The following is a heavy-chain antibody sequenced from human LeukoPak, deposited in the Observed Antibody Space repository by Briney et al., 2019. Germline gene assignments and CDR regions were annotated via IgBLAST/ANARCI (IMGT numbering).Heavy chain of an antibody. CDR2: MNPNSGNT. J-gene: IGHJ5*02. CDR3: ARGGPSSGWYLRDNWFDP. Sequence: GASVKVSCKASGYTFTSCDINWVRQATGQGLEWMGWMNPNSGNTGYAQKFQGRVTMTRNTSISTAYMELSSLRSEDTAVYYCARGGPSSGWYLRDNWFDPWGQGTLVTVSS. D-gene: IGHD6-19*01. V-gene: IGHV1-8*01. CDR1: GYTFTSCD.